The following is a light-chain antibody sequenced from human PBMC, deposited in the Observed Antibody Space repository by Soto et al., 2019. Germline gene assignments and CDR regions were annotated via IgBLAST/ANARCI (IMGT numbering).Light chain of an antibody. CDR1: QSISSW. V-gene: IGKV1-5*01. J-gene: IGKJ1*01. CDR3: QQLNSYSPGA. CDR2: DAS. Sequence: DIQMTQSPSTLSASVGDRVTITCRASQSISSWLAWYQQKPGKAPKLLIYDASSLESGVPSRFSGSGSGTEFTLTISSLQPDDFATYYCQQLNSYSPGAFGQGTKVEIK.